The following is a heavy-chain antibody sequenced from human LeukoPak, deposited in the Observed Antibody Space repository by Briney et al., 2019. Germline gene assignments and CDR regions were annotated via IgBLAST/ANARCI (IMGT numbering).Heavy chain of an antibody. Sequence: XKAXGYTXXXYYMHWVRQAPGQGLEWMGRINPNSGGTNYAQKFQGRVTMTRDTSISTAYMELSRLRSDDTTVYYCARTKDIVVVPAALSYYFDYWGQGTLVTVSS. V-gene: IGHV1-2*06. D-gene: IGHD2-2*01. CDR1: GYTXXXYY. CDR3: ARTKDIVVVPAALSYYFDY. CDR2: INPNSGGT. J-gene: IGHJ4*02.